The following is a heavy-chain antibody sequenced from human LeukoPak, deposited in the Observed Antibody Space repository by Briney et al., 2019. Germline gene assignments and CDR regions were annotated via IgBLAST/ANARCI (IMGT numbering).Heavy chain of an antibody. Sequence: GGSLRLSCRASGFTFSRYLMTWVRQGPGKGLEWVANIKADGSKEYYADSVMGRFTISRDNAQNSLFLQMNSLRTDDTAVYYCARGYGDYYYGVDVWGQGTTVTVSS. CDR2: IKADGSKE. J-gene: IGHJ6*02. CDR3: ARGYGDYYYGVDV. V-gene: IGHV3-7*04. CDR1: GFTFSRYL. D-gene: IGHD4-17*01.